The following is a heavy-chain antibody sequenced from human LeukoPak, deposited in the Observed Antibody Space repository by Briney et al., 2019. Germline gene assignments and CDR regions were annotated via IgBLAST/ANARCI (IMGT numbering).Heavy chain of an antibody. J-gene: IGHJ4*02. D-gene: IGHD1-26*01. CDR3: ARYGPGSGTFSTPWYFAY. V-gene: IGHV4-34*01. CDR2: INLSGTT. Sequence: SETLSLTCSVSGGSFSGYYWTWLRQPPGKGLEWIGEINLSGTTNYNPSLMSRVTISVDTSKNQFSLKLSSVTAADTAMYYCARYGPGSGTFSTPWYFAYWGQGTLVTVSS. CDR1: GGSFSGYY.